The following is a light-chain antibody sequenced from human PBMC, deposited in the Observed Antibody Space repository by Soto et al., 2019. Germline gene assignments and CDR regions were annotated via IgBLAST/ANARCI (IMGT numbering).Light chain of an antibody. CDR3: CSYAGAFTYV. CDR2: DVS. CDR1: SSDVGGYSY. J-gene: IGLJ1*01. Sequence: QSVLTQPRSVSGSPGHSVTISCTVTSSDVGGYSYVSWYQQHPGKAPKLMISDVSKRPSGVPDRFSGSKFGNTASLTISGLQAEDEADYYCCSYAGAFTYVFGSGTKLTVL. V-gene: IGLV2-11*01.